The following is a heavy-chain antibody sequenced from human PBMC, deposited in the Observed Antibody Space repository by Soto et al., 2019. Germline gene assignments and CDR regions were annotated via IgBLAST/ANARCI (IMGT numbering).Heavy chain of an antibody. CDR1: GFTFSSYA. D-gene: IGHD2-15*01. CDR3: AKSPGPSCYSALDY. V-gene: IGHV3-23*01. CDR2: ICGSGDST. Sequence: HPVGSLRLSCAASGFTFSSYAMSWVRQAPGKGLEWVSAICGSGDSTYYADSVKGRFTISRDSSENTLCLQMNSLRAEDTAMYYCAKSPGPSCYSALDYWGQGTLVTVSS. J-gene: IGHJ4*02.